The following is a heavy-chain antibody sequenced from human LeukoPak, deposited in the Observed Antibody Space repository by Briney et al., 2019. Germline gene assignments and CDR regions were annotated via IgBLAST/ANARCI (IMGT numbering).Heavy chain of an antibody. V-gene: IGHV4-39*07. Sequence: SETLSLTCTVSGGSISSSTYSWTWIRQPPGKGLEWIGEIYHSGSTNYNPSLKSRVTISVDNSKNQFSLKLSSVTAADTAVYYCAGAITFGGVIVMDTDAFDIWGQGTMVTVSS. CDR2: IYHSGST. CDR3: AGAITFGGVIVMDTDAFDI. D-gene: IGHD3-16*02. CDR1: GGSISSSTYS. J-gene: IGHJ3*02.